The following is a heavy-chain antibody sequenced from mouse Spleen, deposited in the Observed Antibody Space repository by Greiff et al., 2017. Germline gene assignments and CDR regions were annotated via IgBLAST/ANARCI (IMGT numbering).Heavy chain of an antibody. J-gene: IGHJ1*01. V-gene: IGHV1-81*01. D-gene: IGHD1-1*01. CDR3: ARRGGLYGSSFYWYFDV. Sequence: QVQLQQSGAELARPGASVKLSCKASGYTFTSYGISWVKQRTGQGLEWIGEIYPRSGNTYYNEKFKGKATLTADKSSSTAYMELRSLTSEDSAVYFCARRGGLYGSSFYWYFDVWGAGTTVTVSS. CDR1: GYTFTSYG. CDR2: IYPRSGNT.